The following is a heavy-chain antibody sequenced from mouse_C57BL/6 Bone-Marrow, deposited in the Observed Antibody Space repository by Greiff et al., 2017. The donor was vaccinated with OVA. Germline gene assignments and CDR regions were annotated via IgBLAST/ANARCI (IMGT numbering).Heavy chain of an antibody. Sequence: EVQLLESGGGLVQPGGSMKLSCAASGFTFSDAWMDWVRQSPAKGLEWVAEIRNKANNHATYYAESVKGRFTISRDDSKSSVYLQMNSLRAEDTGIYYCTCRWLLRGYFDVWGTGTTVTVSS. J-gene: IGHJ1*03. CDR2: IRNKANNHAT. CDR3: TCRWLLRGYFDV. V-gene: IGHV6-6*01. D-gene: IGHD2-3*01. CDR1: GFTFSDAW.